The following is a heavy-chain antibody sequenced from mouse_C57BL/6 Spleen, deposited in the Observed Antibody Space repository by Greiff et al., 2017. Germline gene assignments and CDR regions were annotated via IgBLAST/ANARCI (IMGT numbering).Heavy chain of an antibody. J-gene: IGHJ3*01. CDR1: GFSLTSYG. V-gene: IGHV2-4*01. CDR2: IWSGGST. D-gene: IGHD4-1*01. CDR3: APLTGTGFAY. Sequence: VKVVESGPGLVQPSQSLSITCTVSGFSLTSYGVHWVRQPPGKGLEWLGVIWSGGSTDYNAAFISRLSISKDNSKMQVFFKMNSLQADDTAIYYCAPLTGTGFAYWGQGTLVTVSA.